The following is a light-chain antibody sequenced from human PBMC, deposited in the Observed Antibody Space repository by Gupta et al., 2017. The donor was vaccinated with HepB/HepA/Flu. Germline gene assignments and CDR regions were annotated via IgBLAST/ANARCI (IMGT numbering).Light chain of an antibody. CDR2: YND. CDR1: SYNVGRNN. V-gene: IGLV1-44*01. CDR3: AAWDTSLNVVV. Sequence: QSVLTQSTSVSGTPGQRVTISCSGSSYNVGRNNVNWYQQLPGTAPKLLIYYNDERPSGVPDRISGSKSDTSASLAISGLQSEDEADYYCAAWDTSLNVVVFGGGTKLTVL. J-gene: IGLJ2*01.